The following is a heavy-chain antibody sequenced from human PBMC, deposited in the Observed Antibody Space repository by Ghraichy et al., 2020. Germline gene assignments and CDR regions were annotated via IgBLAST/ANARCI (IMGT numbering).Heavy chain of an antibody. V-gene: IGHV3-74*03. Sequence: GGSLRLSCAASGFIFSDYWMHWVRQAPGKGLEWVSHINTDGGATAFADSMKGRFTISRDNTKNMLFLQMNSLRVEDTAVYYCAIDPVLSNFVWGRGILVTVSS. CDR3: AIDPVLSNFV. D-gene: IGHD3-3*02. CDR1: GFIFSDYW. CDR2: INTDGGAT. J-gene: IGHJ4*02.